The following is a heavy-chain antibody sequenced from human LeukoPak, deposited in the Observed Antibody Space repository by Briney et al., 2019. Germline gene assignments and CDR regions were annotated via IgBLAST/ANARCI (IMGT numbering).Heavy chain of an antibody. CDR1: GFTFSDYY. CDR3: VVTPLGYYYYGMDV. CDR2: ISSSDTTI. V-gene: IGHV3-11*01. J-gene: IGHJ6*02. D-gene: IGHD4-23*01. Sequence: GGSLRLSCAASGFTFSDYYMSRIRQAPGKGPEWVSYISSSDTTIYYADSVKGRFTISRDNAKNSLYLQMNSLRAEDTAVYYCVVTPLGYYYYGMDVWGQGTTVTVSS.